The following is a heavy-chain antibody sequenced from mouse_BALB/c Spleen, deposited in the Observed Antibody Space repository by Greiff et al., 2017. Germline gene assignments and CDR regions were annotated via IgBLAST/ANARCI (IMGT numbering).Heavy chain of an antibody. V-gene: IGHV6-6*02. CDR3: TKGMITTDYYAMDY. D-gene: IGHD2-4*01. J-gene: IGHJ4*01. Sequence: EVKLVESGGGLVQPGGSMKLSCVASGFTFSNYWMNWVRQSPEKGLEWVAEIRLKSNNYATHYAESVKGRFTISRDDSKSSVYLQMNNLRAEDTGIYYCTKGMITTDYYAMDYWGQGTSVTVSS. CDR2: IRLKSNNYAT. CDR1: GFTFSNYW.